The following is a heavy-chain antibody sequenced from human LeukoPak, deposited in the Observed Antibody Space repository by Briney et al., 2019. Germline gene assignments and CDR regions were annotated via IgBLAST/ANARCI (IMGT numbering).Heavy chain of an antibody. CDR3: ARGVKCSSTSCYGLRYMDV. D-gene: IGHD2-2*01. CDR2: INHSGST. CDR1: GGSFSGYY. J-gene: IGHJ6*03. V-gene: IGHV4-34*01. Sequence: PSETLSLTCAVYGGSFSGYYWSWIRQPPGKGLEWIGEINHSGSTNYNPPLKSRVTISVDTSKNQFSLKLSSVTAADTAVYYCARGVKCSSTSCYGLRYMDVWGKGTTVTVSS.